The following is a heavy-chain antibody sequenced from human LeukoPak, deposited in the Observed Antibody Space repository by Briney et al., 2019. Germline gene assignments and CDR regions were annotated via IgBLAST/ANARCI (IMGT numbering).Heavy chain of an antibody. Sequence: GGSLRLSCAASGFTFSTYDMHWVRHATGKGLEWVSANGTAGDTYYSGSVKGRFTISRENAKNSLYLQMNSLRAGDTAVYYCARGGRDPGGFDPWGQGTLVTVSS. CDR1: GFTFSTYD. V-gene: IGHV3-13*01. D-gene: IGHD4-23*01. CDR2: NGTAGDT. J-gene: IGHJ5*02. CDR3: ARGGRDPGGFDP.